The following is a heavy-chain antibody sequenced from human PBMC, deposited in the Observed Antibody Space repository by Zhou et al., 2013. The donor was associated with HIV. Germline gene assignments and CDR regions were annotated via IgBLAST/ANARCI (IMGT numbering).Heavy chain of an antibody. V-gene: IGHV4-61*09. CDR3: AGAKYSPYYFNH. CDR1: GGSISSGNYY. J-gene: IGHJ4*02. Sequence: QVQLQESGPGLVKPSQTLSLTCAVSGGSISSGNYYWSWIRQPAGKGLEWIGHIYASGSTKYNPSLKSRVTISIDTSKNQFSLKLTSVTAADTAVYYCAGAKYSPYYFNHWGQGTLVSVSS. CDR2: IYASGST. D-gene: IGHD2-21*01.